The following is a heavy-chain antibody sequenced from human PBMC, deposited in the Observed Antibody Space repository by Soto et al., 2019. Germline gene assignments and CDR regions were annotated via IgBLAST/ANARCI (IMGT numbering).Heavy chain of an antibody. CDR2: ISAYNGNT. J-gene: IGHJ6*02. D-gene: IGHD3-10*01. V-gene: IGHV1-18*01. CDR3: ARGSYYYGSGSYYKVGLYYYYYGMDV. CDR1: GYTFTSYG. Sequence: QVQLVQSGAEVKKPGASVKVSCKASGYTFTSYGISWVRQAPGQGLEWMGWISAYNGNTNYAQKLQGRVTMTTDTSTSTAYMELRSLRSDDTAVYYCARGSYYYGSGSYYKVGLYYYYYGMDVWGQGTTVTVSS.